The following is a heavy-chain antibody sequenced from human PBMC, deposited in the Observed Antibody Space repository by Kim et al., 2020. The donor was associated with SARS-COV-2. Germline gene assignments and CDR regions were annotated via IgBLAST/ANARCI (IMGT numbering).Heavy chain of an antibody. CDR1: GFTFSSFG. CDR2: ISYDGNNK. V-gene: IGHV3-30*18. J-gene: IGHJ4*02. Sequence: GGSLRLSCAASGFTFSSFGMYWVRQAPGKGLEWVAIISYDGNNKYYANSVKGRFTISRDNSNNALFLQMNNLRTDDTAIYFCVKVLIFSVDSLQAGIFDLLSLDQWGQGTLVTVSS. CDR3: VKVLIFSVDSLQAGIFDLLSLDQ. D-gene: IGHD3-9*01.